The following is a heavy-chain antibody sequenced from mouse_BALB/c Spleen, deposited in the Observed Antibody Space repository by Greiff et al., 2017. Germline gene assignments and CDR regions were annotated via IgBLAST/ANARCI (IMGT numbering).Heavy chain of an antibody. CDR2: ISYSGST. V-gene: IGHV3-2*02. Sequence: DVKLQESGPRLVKPSQSLSLTCTVTGYSITSDYAWNWIRQFPGNKLEWMGYISYSGSTSYNQSLKSRISITRDTSKNQFFLQLNSVTTEDTATYYCARVGSIHGYYFDYWGQGTTLTVSS. CDR3: ARVGSIHGYYFDY. J-gene: IGHJ2*01. D-gene: IGHD1-1*01. CDR1: GYSITSDYA.